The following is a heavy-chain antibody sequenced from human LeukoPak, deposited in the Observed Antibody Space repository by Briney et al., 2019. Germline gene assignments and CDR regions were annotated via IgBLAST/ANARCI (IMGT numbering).Heavy chain of an antibody. CDR2: ISSPGTTT. CDR1: GFTFSDYY. CDR3: ATGKVGPYYYYMDV. V-gene: IGHV3-11*04. Sequence: GGSLRPSCAASGFTFSDYYMSWIRQAPGKGLEWVSHISSPGTTTLYADSVKGRFTISRDNAKNSLHLQMNTLRADDTAVYYCATGKVGPYYYYMDVWGKGTTVTVSS. D-gene: IGHD1-26*01. J-gene: IGHJ6*03.